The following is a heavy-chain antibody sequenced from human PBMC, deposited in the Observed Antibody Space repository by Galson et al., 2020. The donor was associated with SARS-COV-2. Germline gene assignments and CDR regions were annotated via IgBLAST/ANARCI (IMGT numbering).Heavy chain of an antibody. D-gene: IGHD3-16*01. Sequence: GESLKISCAASGFTLRSYGMHWVRQAPGKGLEWVSFLRSDGSDKYYADSVKGRFTISGDSSKNTLFLQMNSLRPEDTAGFYCAKDLGGLPTFGMDVWGLVTMVTVSS. CDR2: LRSDGSDK. CDR1: GFTLRSYG. CDR3: AKDLGGLPTFGMDV. J-gene: IGHJ6*01. V-gene: IGHV3-30*02.